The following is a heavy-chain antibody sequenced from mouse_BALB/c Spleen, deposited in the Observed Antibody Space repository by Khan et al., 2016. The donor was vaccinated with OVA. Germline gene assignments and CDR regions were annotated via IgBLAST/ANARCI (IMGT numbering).Heavy chain of an antibody. CDR2: ISGDSSTI. J-gene: IGHJ2*01. Sequence: EVELVESGGGLVQPGGSRKLSCAASGFTFSSYGMHWVRQAPAKGLEWVAYISGDSSTIYYADTVKGRFTISRDNPKNTLFLQMTSLMSEDTAMYYGATAYYYGYYFDYWGPGTTLTVSS. V-gene: IGHV5-17*02. D-gene: IGHD1-1*01. CDR1: GFTFSSYG. CDR3: ATAYYYGYYFDY.